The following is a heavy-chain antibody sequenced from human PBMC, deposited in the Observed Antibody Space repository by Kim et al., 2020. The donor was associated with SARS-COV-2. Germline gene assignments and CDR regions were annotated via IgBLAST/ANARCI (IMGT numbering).Heavy chain of an antibody. CDR1: GFTFSNGW. J-gene: IGHJ4*02. CDR3: STDEWN. CDR2: IKSKTDGETT. Sequence: GGSLRLSCAASGFTFSNGWMSWVRQAPGKGLEWVGRIKSKTDGETTDYAAPVRGRFTISRDDSKYTLYLQMNSLKTEDTAVYYCSTDEWNWGQGTLVTVSS. V-gene: IGHV3-15*01. D-gene: IGHD3-3*01.